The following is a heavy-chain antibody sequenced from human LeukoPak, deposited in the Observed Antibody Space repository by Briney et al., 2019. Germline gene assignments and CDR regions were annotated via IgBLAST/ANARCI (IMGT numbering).Heavy chain of an antibody. V-gene: IGHV3-21*01. CDR1: GFTFSSYW. D-gene: IGHD6-13*01. CDR2: ISSSSSYI. J-gene: IGHJ4*02. Sequence: GGSLRLSCAVSGFTFSSYWMSWVRQAPGKGLEWVSSISSSSSYIYYADSVKGRFTISRDNAKNSLYLQMNSLRAEDTAVYYCAREGPYSSSWYSDYWGQGTLVTVSS. CDR3: AREGPYSSSWYSDY.